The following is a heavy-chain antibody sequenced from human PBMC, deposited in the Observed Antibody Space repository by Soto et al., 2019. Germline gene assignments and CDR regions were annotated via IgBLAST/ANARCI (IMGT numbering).Heavy chain of an antibody. D-gene: IGHD2-15*01. Sequence: SETLSLTCTVSGGSIISGYWSWIRQPPGKGLEWIGYISYSGNTNYNPSLKGRVTMSVDTPKNQFSLRLSSVTTADTAVYYCAGLRGYAGSPIDYWGQGTLVTVSS. V-gene: IGHV4-59*01. CDR3: AGLRGYAGSPIDY. CDR2: ISYSGNT. CDR1: GGSIISGY. J-gene: IGHJ4*02.